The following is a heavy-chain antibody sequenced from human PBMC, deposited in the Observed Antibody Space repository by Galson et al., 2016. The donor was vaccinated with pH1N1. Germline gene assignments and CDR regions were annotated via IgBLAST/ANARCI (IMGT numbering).Heavy chain of an antibody. J-gene: IGHJ6*02. CDR3: ARRACINGICHKDYYGMDV. D-gene: IGHD2-8*01. CDR2: IIPLYGTT. Sequence: SVKVSCKAPGDTFSKFGISWVRQAPGQGLGWMGRIIPLYGTTNYAPKFQGRVTITADESTSTAYIEMSSLRSEDTAVYYCARRACINGICHKDYYGMDVWGQGTSVTVSS. CDR1: GDTFSKFG. V-gene: IGHV1-69*13.